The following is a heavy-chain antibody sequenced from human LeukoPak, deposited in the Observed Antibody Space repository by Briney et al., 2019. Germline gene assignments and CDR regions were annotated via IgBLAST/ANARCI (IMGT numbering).Heavy chain of an antibody. V-gene: IGHV3-48*04. D-gene: IGHD2-21*02. J-gene: IGHJ3*02. Sequence: GGSLRLSCAVYGFTFSWYSMNWVRQAPGKGLEWLSYITRSSSTIYYADSVKGRFTISRDNSKNSLYLQMNSLRTEDTALYYCAKDLVRVVTANAFDIWGQGTMVTVSS. CDR3: AKDLVRVVTANAFDI. CDR2: ITRSSSTI. CDR1: GFTFSWYS.